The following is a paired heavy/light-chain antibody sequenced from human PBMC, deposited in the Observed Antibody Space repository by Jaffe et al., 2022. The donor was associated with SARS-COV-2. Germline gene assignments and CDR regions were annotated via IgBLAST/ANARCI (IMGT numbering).Light chain of an antibody. CDR3: QQYNSYSYT. V-gene: IGKV1-5*03. J-gene: IGKJ2*01. Sequence: DIQMTQSPSTLSASVGDRVTITCRASQSISNWLAWYQQKPGKAPNLLIYKASSLESGVPSRFSGSGSGTEFTLTISSLQPDDFATYYCQQYNSYSYTFGQGTKLEIK. CDR1: QSISNW. CDR2: KAS.
Heavy chain of an antibody. Sequence: EVQLVESGGGLVKPGGSLRLSCAASGFTFSNYNMNWVRQAPGKGLEWVSSISSSSSYIHYADSVKGRFTISRDNAKNSQFLQMNSLRAEDTAIYYCSRDHVAVAGSFYYNGMDVWGLGTTVTVSS. CDR3: SRDHVAVAGSFYYNGMDV. CDR1: GFTFSNYN. V-gene: IGHV3-21*01. J-gene: IGHJ6*02. D-gene: IGHD6-19*01. CDR2: ISSSSSYI.